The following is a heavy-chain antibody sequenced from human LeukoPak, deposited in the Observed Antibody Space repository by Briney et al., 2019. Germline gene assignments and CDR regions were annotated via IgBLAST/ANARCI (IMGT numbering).Heavy chain of an antibody. CDR1: GFTFNNYA. Sequence: GGSLRLSCAASGFTFNNYAMSWVRQAPGKGLEWVSSISGSGGSTYYADSVKGRFTISRDNSKNTLYLQMNSLRAEDTALYYCARVYHYYYMDVWGKGTTVTVSS. CDR3: ARVYHYYYMDV. V-gene: IGHV3-23*01. CDR2: ISGSGGST. J-gene: IGHJ6*03.